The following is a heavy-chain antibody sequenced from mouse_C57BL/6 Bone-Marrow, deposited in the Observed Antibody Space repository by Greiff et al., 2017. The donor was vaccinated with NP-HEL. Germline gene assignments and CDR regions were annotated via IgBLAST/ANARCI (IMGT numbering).Heavy chain of an antibody. J-gene: IGHJ3*01. D-gene: IGHD1-1*01. CDR3: ARKAYYGRSYDFAY. Sequence: QVQLKQPGAELVKPGASVKLSCKASGYTFTTYWMQWVKQRPGQGLEWIGEIDPSDSYTNYNQKFKGKATLTVDTSSSTAYMQLSSLTSEDSAVYYCARKAYYGRSYDFAYWGQGTLVTVSA. V-gene: IGHV1-50*01. CDR2: IDPSDSYT. CDR1: GYTFTTYW.